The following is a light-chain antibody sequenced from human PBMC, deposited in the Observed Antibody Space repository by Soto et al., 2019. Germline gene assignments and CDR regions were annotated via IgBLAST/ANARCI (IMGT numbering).Light chain of an antibody. CDR1: RSDVCGYNY. J-gene: IGLJ2*01. Sequence: QTALTRALSVSWAPGQSVTISCTGTRSDVCGYNYVYWYQQHPGKAPTLMIYDVSKRPSGVPDRFSGSKSGYTASLTISGLQAEDEADYYCCSYAGSYPLVFGGGTKVTV. CDR2: DVS. CDR3: CSYAGSYPLV. V-gene: IGLV2-11*01.